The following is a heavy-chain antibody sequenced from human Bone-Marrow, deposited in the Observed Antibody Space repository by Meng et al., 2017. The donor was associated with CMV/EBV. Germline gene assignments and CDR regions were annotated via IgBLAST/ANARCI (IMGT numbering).Heavy chain of an antibody. J-gene: IGHJ4*02. CDR1: GYTFTGYY. D-gene: IGHD3-22*01. CDR3: ARGYDSSGYQDY. CDR2: INPNSGST. V-gene: IGHV1-2*02. Sequence: QVQLLQSGAEVKKPGASLKVSCKASGYTFTGYYMHWVRQAPGQGLEWMGWINPNSGSTNYAQKFPGRVAMTRDTSISTAYMELSRLRSDDTAVYYCARGYDSSGYQDYWGQGTLVTVSS.